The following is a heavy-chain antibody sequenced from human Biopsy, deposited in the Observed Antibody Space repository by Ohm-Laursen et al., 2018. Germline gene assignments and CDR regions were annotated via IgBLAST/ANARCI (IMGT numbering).Heavy chain of an antibody. CDR2: IDYRGRT. CDR3: ATTTMDTSGWFGNYFDS. V-gene: IGHV4-59*08. CDR1: SGSISSYY. J-gene: IGHJ4*02. Sequence: SETLSLTCPVSSGSISSYYWSWIRQPPGKGLEWIGYIDYRGRTKYNPSLRSRVTMSIDTSRNQFSLKLSSVTAADTAVYYCATTTMDTSGWFGNYFDSWGQGTLVTVSA. D-gene: IGHD6-19*01.